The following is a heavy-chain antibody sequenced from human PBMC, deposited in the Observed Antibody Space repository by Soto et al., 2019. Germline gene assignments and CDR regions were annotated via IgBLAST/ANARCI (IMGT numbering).Heavy chain of an antibody. J-gene: IGHJ4*02. V-gene: IGHV1-18*01. Sequence: ASVKVSCKASGYTFTSYGISWVRQAPGQGLEWMGWISAYNGNTNYAQKLQGRVTMTTDTSTSTAYMELRSLRSDDTAVYYCARTYCSSTSCYELREFDYWGQGTLVTVS. D-gene: IGHD2-2*01. CDR2: ISAYNGNT. CDR3: ARTYCSSTSCYELREFDY. CDR1: GYTFTSYG.